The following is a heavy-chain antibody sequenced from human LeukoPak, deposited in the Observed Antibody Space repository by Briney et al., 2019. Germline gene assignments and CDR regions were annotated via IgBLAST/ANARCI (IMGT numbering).Heavy chain of an antibody. CDR2: ISAYDGET. V-gene: IGHV1-18*01. Sequence: ISAYDGETRYAQKFQGRVTLTTDTSTGTVYMEMRSLRSDDTAVYYCARGGKNYFDFWGQGTLVTVSS. CDR3: ARGGKNYFDF. D-gene: IGHD1-26*01. J-gene: IGHJ4*02.